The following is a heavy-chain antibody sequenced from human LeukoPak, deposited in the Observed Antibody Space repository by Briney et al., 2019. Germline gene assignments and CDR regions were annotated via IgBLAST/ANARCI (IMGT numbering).Heavy chain of an antibody. J-gene: IGHJ4*02. V-gene: IGHV3-23*01. CDR2: ISPSGDST. Sequence: PGGSLRLSRAASGFTFSSHSMSWVRQAPGEGLEWVSAISPSGDSTSYPDSVKGRFTISRDNSKDTLYLQMNSLTAEDTAIYYCARRLLLPGLTDFFDYWGQGTLVTVSS. CDR1: GFTFSSHS. D-gene: IGHD3-22*01. CDR3: ARRLLLPGLTDFFDY.